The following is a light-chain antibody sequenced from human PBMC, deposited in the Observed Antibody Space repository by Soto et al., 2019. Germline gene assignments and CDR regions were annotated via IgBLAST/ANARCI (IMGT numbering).Light chain of an antibody. CDR2: STS. J-gene: IGLJ1*01. CDR3: LLFYGNDYA. Sequence: QAVVTQEPSLTVSPGGTVTLTCTSSTGAVTSDFYPNWFQQKPGQVPRALIYSTSNRHSWTPTQFSGSLLGGAAALTLSGVQREDEADYYCLLFYGNDYAFGTGTKLTVL. CDR1: TGAVTSDFY. V-gene: IGLV7-43*01.